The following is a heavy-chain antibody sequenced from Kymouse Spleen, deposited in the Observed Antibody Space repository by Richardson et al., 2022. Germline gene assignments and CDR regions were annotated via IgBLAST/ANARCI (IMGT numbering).Heavy chain of an antibody. Sequence: QLQLQESGPGLVKPSETLSLTCTVSGGSISSSSYYWGWIRQPPGKGLEWIGSIYYSGSTYYNPSLKSRVTISVDTSKNQFSLKLSSVTAADTAVYYCARQGYYYGSGSYYGDWFDPWGQGTLVTVSS. CDR2: IYYSGST. CDR3: ARQGYYYGSGSYYGDWFDP. CDR1: GGSISSSSYY. J-gene: IGHJ5*02. D-gene: IGHD3-10*01. V-gene: IGHV4-39*01.